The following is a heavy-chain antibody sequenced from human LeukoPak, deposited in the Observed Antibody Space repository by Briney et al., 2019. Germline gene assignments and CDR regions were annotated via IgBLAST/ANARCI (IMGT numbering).Heavy chain of an antibody. CDR1: GFTFSSYG. V-gene: IGHV3-23*01. CDR2: ISGSGGST. CDR3: AKDRDYDSSGHYL. Sequence: GGSLRLSCAASGFTFSSYGMSWVRQAPGKGPEWVSAISGSGGSTYYADSVKGRFTISRDNSKNTLYLQMNSLRAEDTAVYYCAKDRDYDSSGHYLWGQGALVTVSS. D-gene: IGHD3-22*01. J-gene: IGHJ5*02.